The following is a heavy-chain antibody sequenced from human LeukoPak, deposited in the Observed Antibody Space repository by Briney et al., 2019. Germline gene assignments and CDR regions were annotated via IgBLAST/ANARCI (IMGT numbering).Heavy chain of an antibody. CDR2: ISSGYST. V-gene: IGHV3-53*01. Sequence: PGGSLRLSCAASGFTVSNNYMSWVRQAPGKGLEWVSLISSGYSTYYADSVKGRFTVSRDNSQNTLCLQMNSLRAEDTAVYYCARGHWFDPWGQGTLVTVSS. J-gene: IGHJ5*02. CDR1: GFTVSNNY. CDR3: ARGHWFDP.